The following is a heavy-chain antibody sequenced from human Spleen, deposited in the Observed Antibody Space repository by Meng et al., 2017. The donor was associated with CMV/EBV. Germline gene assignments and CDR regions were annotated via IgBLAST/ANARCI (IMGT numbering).Heavy chain of an antibody. CDR3: ASDRGAARLYYYYGMDV. J-gene: IGHJ6*02. D-gene: IGHD6-6*01. CDR2: IYYTGST. CDR1: GGSISSSDYY. Sequence: SETLSLTCSVSGGSISSSDYYWGWIRQPPGKGLEWIGSIYYTGSTYYNPSLESRVTISVDTSKNQFSLKLSSVTAADTAVYYCASDRGAARLYYYYGMDVWGQGTTVTVSS. V-gene: IGHV4-39*07.